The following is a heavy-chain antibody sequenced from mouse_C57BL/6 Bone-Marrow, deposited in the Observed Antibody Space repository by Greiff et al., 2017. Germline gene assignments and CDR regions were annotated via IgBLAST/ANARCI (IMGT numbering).Heavy chain of an antibody. J-gene: IGHJ2*01. CDR3: ASRVRVTTVVYFDY. CDR2: IDPANGNT. V-gene: IGHV14-3*01. Sequence: VQLKESVAELVRPGASVKLSCTASGFNIKNTYMHWVKQRPEQGLEWIGRIDPANGNTKYAPKFQGKATITADTSSNTAYLPLSSLTSEDTAIYYCASRVRVTTVVYFDYWGQGTTLTVSS. D-gene: IGHD1-1*01. CDR1: GFNIKNTY.